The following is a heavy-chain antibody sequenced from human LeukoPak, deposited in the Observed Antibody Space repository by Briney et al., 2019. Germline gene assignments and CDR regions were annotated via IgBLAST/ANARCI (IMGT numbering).Heavy chain of an antibody. CDR1: GYTFTSYY. Sequence: ASVKVSCKASGYTFTSYYMHWVRQAPGKGLEWMGIINPSGGSTSYAQKFQGIVTMTRDTSTSTVYMELSSLRSEDTAVYYCARDRYYYDSSGYIRGISFVYWGQGTLVIVSS. D-gene: IGHD3-22*01. CDR3: ARDRYYYDSSGYIRGISFVY. V-gene: IGHV1-46*01. J-gene: IGHJ4*02. CDR2: INPSGGST.